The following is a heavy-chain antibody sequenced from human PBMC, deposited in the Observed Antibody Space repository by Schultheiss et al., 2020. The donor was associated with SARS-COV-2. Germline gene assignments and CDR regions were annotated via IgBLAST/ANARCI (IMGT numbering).Heavy chain of an antibody. J-gene: IGHJ6*03. CDR2: IYYSGST. D-gene: IGHD6-13*01. V-gene: IGHV4-59*01. CDR1: GGSFSGYY. Sequence: SETLSLTCAVYGGSFSGYYWSWIRQPPGKGLEWIGYIYYSGSTNYNPSLKSRVTISVDTSKNQFSLKLSSVTAADTAVYYCARVSLQQLVRDYYYMDVWGKGTTVTVSS. CDR3: ARVSLQQLVRDYYYMDV.